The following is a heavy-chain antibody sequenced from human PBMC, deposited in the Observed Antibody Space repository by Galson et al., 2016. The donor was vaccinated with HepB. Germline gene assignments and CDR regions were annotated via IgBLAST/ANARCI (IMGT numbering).Heavy chain of an antibody. J-gene: IGHJ6*03. Sequence: TLSLTCTVTGGSISNAGYYWSWIRQPAGKGLEWLGRIHASGSTNYNPSLKSRVSISVDTSKNEFSLRLTSVTAADTAVYYCARGTRSNDWYPYCMDVWSKGTTVTVSS. V-gene: IGHV4-61*02. CDR3: ARGTRSNDWYPYCMDV. D-gene: IGHD6-19*01. CDR1: GGSISNAGYY. CDR2: IHASGST.